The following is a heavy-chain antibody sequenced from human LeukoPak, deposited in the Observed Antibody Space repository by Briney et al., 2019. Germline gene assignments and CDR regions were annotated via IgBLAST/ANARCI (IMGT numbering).Heavy chain of an antibody. V-gene: IGHV3-7*01. J-gene: IGHJ4*02. Sequence: GGSLRLSCAASGFTFSLYWMSWVRQAPGKGLEWVANIEPDGSKKYYVDPVRGRFTIFRDNAKNSVYLQMNSLRADDTAVYYCARALGSSDSDYWGQGTLVTVSS. CDR2: IEPDGSKK. CDR1: GFTFSLYW. CDR3: ARALGSSDSDY. D-gene: IGHD2-2*01.